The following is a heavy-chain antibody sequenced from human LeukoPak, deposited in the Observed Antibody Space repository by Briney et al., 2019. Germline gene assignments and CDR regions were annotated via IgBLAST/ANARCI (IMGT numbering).Heavy chain of an antibody. V-gene: IGHV3-7*01. D-gene: IGHD1-26*01. Sequence: GGSLRLSCAASGFAFSNYFMSWVRRAPGKGLEWVGHIKQDGSGTYYIDSVKGRFTISRDNARSSLYLQMNSLRAEDTAVYYCARDEGVPTYYRFDYWGQGTLVTVSS. CDR2: IKQDGSGT. J-gene: IGHJ4*02. CDR1: GFAFSNYF. CDR3: ARDEGVPTYYRFDY.